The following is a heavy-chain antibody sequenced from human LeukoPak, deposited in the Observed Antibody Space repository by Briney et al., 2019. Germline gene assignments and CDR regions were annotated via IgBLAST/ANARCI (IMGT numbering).Heavy chain of an antibody. D-gene: IGHD6-6*01. CDR3: ARSPYSSSSGMDV. CDR1: GFTFSSYG. Sequence: PGGSLRLSCAASGFTFSSYGMHWVRQAPGKGLEWVAVIWCDGSNKYYADSVKGRFTISRDNSKNTLYLQMNSLRAEDTAVYYCARSPYSSSSGMDVWGQGTTVTVSS. CDR2: IWCDGSNK. V-gene: IGHV3-33*01. J-gene: IGHJ6*02.